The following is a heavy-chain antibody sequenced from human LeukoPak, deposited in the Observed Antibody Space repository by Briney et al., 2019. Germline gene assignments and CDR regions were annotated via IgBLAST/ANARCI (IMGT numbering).Heavy chain of an antibody. V-gene: IGHV5-51*01. D-gene: IGHD2-2*01. J-gene: IGHJ4*02. CDR3: ARQSCTTTNCPFDY. CDR1: GYSFTNYW. CDR2: IYPGDSDT. Sequence: GESLKISCKGSGYSFTNYWIGWVRQRPGKGLEGMWIIYPGDSDTRYSPSFQGQVTMSADKSISTAYLQWSSLQASDTAMYYCARQSCTTTNCPFDYWGQGTLVTVSS.